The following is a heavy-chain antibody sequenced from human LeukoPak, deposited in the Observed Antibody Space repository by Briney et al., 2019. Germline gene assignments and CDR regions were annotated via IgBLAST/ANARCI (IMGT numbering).Heavy chain of an antibody. CDR1: GFTFSAET. CDR2: ISASSAAI. Sequence: GGSLRLSRAASGFTFSAETMTWVRQAPGKGPEWLSDISASSAAIHSADSVKGRFTISRDNAKNSLYLQMNSLRVEDTAVYYCAREGAFGALNSWGRGILVTVSS. D-gene: IGHD3-10*01. CDR3: AREGAFGALNS. J-gene: IGHJ5*02. V-gene: IGHV3-48*01.